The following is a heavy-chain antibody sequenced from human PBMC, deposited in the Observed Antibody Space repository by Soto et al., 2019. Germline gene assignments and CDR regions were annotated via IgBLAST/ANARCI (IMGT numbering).Heavy chain of an antibody. V-gene: IGHV3-30-3*01. CDR2: ISYDGSNK. CDR3: ARTTTVAGTPELDY. CDR1: GFTFSSFS. Sequence: QVQLVESGGGVVQPGRSLRLSCAASGFTFSSFSLHWVRQAPGKGLEWLALISYDGSNKYNADSVKGRFTISRDNSNNTLYLQLSSLRPEDTAVYYCARTTTVAGTPELDYWGQGTLVTVSS. D-gene: IGHD6-19*01. J-gene: IGHJ4*02.